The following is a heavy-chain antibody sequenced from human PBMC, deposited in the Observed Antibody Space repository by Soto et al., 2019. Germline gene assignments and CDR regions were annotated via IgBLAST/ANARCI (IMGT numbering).Heavy chain of an antibody. CDR2: NIPILGIP. V-gene: IGHV1-69*01. Sequence: QVQLVQSGAELRKPGSSVKVSCKASGGSFRGYTISWVRQAPGQGLEWMGGNIPILGIPVSAQKFQGRVTFIADESTGTAYMELRSLTSEDTAVYYCARDAQAAFDIWGQGTMVTVSS. CDR1: GGSFRGYT. J-gene: IGHJ3*02. CDR3: ARDAQAAFDI.